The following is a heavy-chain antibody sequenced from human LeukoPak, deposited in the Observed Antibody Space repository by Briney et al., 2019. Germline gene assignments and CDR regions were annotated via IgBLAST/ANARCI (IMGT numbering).Heavy chain of an antibody. Sequence: SETLSLTCAVSGGSLSSGGYSWSCIRQPPGMGLEWIGYIYHSRSTYYNPSLKSRVTISVDRSKNQFSLKLSSVTAADTAVYYCARVDDAAAGQTFDYWGQGTLVTVSS. CDR3: ARVDDAAAGQTFDY. CDR2: IYHSRST. D-gene: IGHD6-13*01. V-gene: IGHV4-30-2*01. J-gene: IGHJ4*02. CDR1: GGSLSSGGYS.